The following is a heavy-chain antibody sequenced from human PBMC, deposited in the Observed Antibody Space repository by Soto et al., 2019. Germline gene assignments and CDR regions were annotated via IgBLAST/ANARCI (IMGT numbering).Heavy chain of an antibody. CDR3: AKRGGYDYVWKSYRPDY. D-gene: IGHD3-16*02. CDR1: GFTFSSFA. CDR2: LSGSGGDT. V-gene: IGHV3-23*01. J-gene: IGHJ4*02. Sequence: LRLSCVASGFTFSSFAMSWVRQAPGKGLEWVSTLSGSGGDTYYASSVNGRFTISRDKSKNTLYLQMDRLRVEDTAVYYCAKRGGYDYVWKSYRPDYWGQGTLVTVSS.